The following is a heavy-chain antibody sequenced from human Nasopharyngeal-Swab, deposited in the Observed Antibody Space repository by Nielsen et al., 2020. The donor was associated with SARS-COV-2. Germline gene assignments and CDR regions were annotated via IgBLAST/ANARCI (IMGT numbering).Heavy chain of an antibody. V-gene: IGHV1-69*01. Sequence: WVRQAPGQGLEWVGGIIPIFGTANYAQKFQGRVTITADESTSTAYMELSSLRSEDTAVYYCARDRGGGAAADPWVFYWGQGTLVTVSS. CDR3: ARDRGGGAAADPWVFY. D-gene: IGHD6-13*01. J-gene: IGHJ4*02. CDR2: IIPIFGTA.